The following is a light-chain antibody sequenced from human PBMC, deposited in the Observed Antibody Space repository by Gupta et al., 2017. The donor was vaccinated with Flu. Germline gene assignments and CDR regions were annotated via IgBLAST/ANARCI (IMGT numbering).Light chain of an antibody. CDR2: GSS. CDR3: QQTYDSPWT. J-gene: IGKJ1*01. Sequence: PSSLSASVGDRVTIACRASQRVTWHLNWYQQKPGIAPRLLIYGSSTVQTGVSSRFSGSGSGTXFTLTIXNRQPEDFATYSCQQTYDSPWTFGXGTKVEVK. CDR1: QRVTWH. V-gene: IGKV1-39*01.